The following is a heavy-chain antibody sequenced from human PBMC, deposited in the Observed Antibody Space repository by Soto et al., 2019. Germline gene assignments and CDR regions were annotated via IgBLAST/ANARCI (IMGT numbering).Heavy chain of an antibody. J-gene: IGHJ6*02. CDR1: GFTFSSYG. CDR3: ARDGNPYYDFWSGPRPVYYYGMDV. D-gene: IGHD3-3*01. Sequence: PGGSLRLSSAASGFTFSSYGMHWVRQAPGKGLEWVAVIWYDGSNKYYADSVKGRFTISRDNSKNTLYLQMNSLRAEDTAVYYCARDGNPYYDFWSGPRPVYYYGMDVWGQGTTVTVSS. CDR2: IWYDGSNK. V-gene: IGHV3-33*01.